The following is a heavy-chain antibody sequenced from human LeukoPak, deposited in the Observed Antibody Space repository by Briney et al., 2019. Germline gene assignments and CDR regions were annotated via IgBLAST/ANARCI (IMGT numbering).Heavy chain of an antibody. CDR1: GFIFSSYA. CDR2: ITTSGGDT. Sequence: PGGSLRLSCAASGFIFSSYAMSWVRQAPGKGLEWLSTITTSGGDTYYADSAKGRFTISRDNSKNTLYLQMNSLRVEDTAVYFCTKVVPRRYGGTSPDYWGQGTLVSVSS. V-gene: IGHV3-23*01. J-gene: IGHJ4*02. CDR3: TKVVPRRYGGTSPDY. D-gene: IGHD4-23*01.